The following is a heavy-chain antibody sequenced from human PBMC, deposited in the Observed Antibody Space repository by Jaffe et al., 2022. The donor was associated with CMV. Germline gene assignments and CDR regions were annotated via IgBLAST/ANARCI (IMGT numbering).Heavy chain of an antibody. CDR2: IIPIFGTA. V-gene: IGHV1-69*01. D-gene: IGHD3-22*01. J-gene: IGHJ4*02. Sequence: QVQLVQSGAEVKKPGSSVKVSCKASGGTFSSYAISWVRQAPGQGLEWMGGIIPIFGTANYAQKFQGRVTITADESTSTAYMELSSLRSEDTAVYYCARNRFSETTRQVRSSGYYYRTNFDYWGQGTLVTVSS. CDR3: ARNRFSETTRQVRSSGYYYRTNFDY. CDR1: GGTFSSYA.